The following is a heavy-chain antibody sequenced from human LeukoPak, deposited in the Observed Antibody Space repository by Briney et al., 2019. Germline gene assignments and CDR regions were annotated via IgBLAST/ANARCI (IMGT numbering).Heavy chain of an antibody. J-gene: IGHJ4*02. V-gene: IGHV4-59*01. CDR3: ARDNIDSYGPYFDY. D-gene: IGHD5-18*01. Sequence: SETLSLTCTVSGGSISSYYWSWIRQPPGKGLEWIGYIYYSGSTNYNPSLKSRVTISVDTSKNQFSLKLSSVTAADTAVYYWARDNIDSYGPYFDYWGQGTLVTVSS. CDR2: IYYSGST. CDR1: GGSISSYY.